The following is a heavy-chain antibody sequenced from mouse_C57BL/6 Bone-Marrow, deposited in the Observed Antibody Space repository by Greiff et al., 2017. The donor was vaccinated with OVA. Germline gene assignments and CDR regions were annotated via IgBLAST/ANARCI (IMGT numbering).Heavy chain of an antibody. J-gene: IGHJ3*01. CDR3: ARGGYYSWFAY. V-gene: IGHV5-4*03. D-gene: IGHD2-3*01. Sequence: EVKLMESGGGLVKPGGSLKLSCAASGFTFSSYAMSWVRQTPEQRLEWVATISDGGSYTYYPDNVKGRFTISRDNAKNNLYLQMSHLKSEDTAMYYCARGGYYSWFAYWGQGTLVTVSA. CDR1: GFTFSSYA. CDR2: ISDGGSYT.